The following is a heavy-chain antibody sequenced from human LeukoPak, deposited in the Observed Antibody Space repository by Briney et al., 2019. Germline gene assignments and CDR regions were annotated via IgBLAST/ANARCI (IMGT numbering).Heavy chain of an antibody. V-gene: IGHV3-33*01. J-gene: IGHJ5*02. CDR2: IWHDGSNS. Sequence: PVGSLRLSCGTSGFSFSAFGMHWLRQAPGKGLEWLAVIWHDGSNSRYADFVKGRFTISRDDSRNTAYLQMNSLRAEDTAVYYCARGNPPSQTVDLWGQGTLVIVSS. CDR1: GFSFSAFG. CDR3: ARGNPPSQTVDL.